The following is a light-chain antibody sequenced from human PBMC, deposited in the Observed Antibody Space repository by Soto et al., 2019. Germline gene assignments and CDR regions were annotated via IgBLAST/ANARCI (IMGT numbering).Light chain of an antibody. CDR1: QTVSNN. V-gene: IGKV3-15*01. Sequence: EIMMTQSPATLSVSPGEKATLSCRASQTVSNNLAWYQQKPGQAPRLLIYFASTRATGIPARFSGSGSGTEFTLTISSLQSEDFAVYYCQQYNKWALTFGGGTKVETK. CDR3: QQYNKWALT. J-gene: IGKJ4*01. CDR2: FAS.